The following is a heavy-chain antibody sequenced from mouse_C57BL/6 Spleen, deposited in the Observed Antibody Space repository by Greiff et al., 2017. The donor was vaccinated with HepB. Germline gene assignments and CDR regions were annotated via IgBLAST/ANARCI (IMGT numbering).Heavy chain of an antibody. D-gene: IGHD1-1*01. Sequence: EVQVVESGGGLVKPGGSLKLSCAASGFTFSDYGMHWVRQAPEKGLEWVAYISSGSSTIYYADTVKGRFTISRDNAKNTRFLQMTSLRSEDTAMYYCARLGTTVVATDAMDYWGQGTSVTVSS. CDR3: ARLGTTVVATDAMDY. V-gene: IGHV5-17*01. CDR2: ISSGSSTI. J-gene: IGHJ4*01. CDR1: GFTFSDYG.